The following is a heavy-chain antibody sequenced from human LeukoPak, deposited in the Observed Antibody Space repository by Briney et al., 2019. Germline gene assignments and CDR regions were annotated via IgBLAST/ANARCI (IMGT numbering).Heavy chain of an antibody. J-gene: IGHJ5*02. CDR3: ARGRRYCSSTSCYGGNNWFDP. CDR2: MNPNSGNT. D-gene: IGHD2-2*01. Sequence: ASVKVSCKASGYTFTSYDINWARQATGQGLEWMGWMNPNSGNTGYAQKFQGRVTMTRNTSISTAYMELSSLRSEDTAVYYCARGRRYCSSTSCYGGNNWFDPWGQGTLVTVSS. V-gene: IGHV1-8*01. CDR1: GYTFTSYD.